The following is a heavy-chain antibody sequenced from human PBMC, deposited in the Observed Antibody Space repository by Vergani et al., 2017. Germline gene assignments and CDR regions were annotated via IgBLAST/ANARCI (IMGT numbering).Heavy chain of an antibody. CDR3: AMDALRLGVYLSSTSGRNWFDP. Sequence: QVQLVQSGAEVKKPGASVKVSCKASGYTFNSYGISWVRQAPGQGLEWMGWISAYNGNTNYAQKLQGRVTMTTDTSTSTAYMELRSLGSGDTSVYYCAMDALRLGVYLSSTSGRNWFDPWGQGTLVTVSS. J-gene: IGHJ5*02. CDR1: GYTFNSYG. V-gene: IGHV1-18*01. D-gene: IGHD2-2*01. CDR2: ISAYNGNT.